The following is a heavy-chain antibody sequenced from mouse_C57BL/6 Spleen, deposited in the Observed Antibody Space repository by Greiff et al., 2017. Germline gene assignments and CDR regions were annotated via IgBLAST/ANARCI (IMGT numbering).Heavy chain of an antibody. V-gene: IGHV1-52*01. Sequence: VQLQQPGAELVRPGSSVKLSCKASGYTFTSYWMHWVKQRPIQGLEWIGNIDPAGSDTHYNKKFKGKATLTVDKSSSTAYMQLSSLTSEDSAVYYCARDRGTVVAPYDMDYWGQGTSVTVSS. CDR1: GYTFTSYW. CDR3: ARDRGTVVAPYDMDY. J-gene: IGHJ4*01. D-gene: IGHD1-1*01. CDR2: IDPAGSDT.